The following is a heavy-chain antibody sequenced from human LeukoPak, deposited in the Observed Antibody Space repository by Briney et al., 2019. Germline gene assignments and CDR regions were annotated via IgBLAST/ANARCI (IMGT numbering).Heavy chain of an antibody. CDR1: GFTFSSYE. V-gene: IGHV3-48*03. CDR3: TTEGSY. CDR2: ISNTERTI. Sequence: GGSLRLSCAASGFTFSSYEMNWVRQAPGKGLEWVSYISNTERTIYYADSVRGRFTISRDNAKNSLYLQMSSLKTEDTAVYYCTTEGSYWGQGTLVTVSS. J-gene: IGHJ4*02.